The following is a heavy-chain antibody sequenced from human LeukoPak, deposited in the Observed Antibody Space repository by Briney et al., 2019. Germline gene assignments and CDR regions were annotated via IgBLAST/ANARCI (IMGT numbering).Heavy chain of an antibody. J-gene: IGHJ5*02. D-gene: IGHD5-24*01. Sequence: GESLKISCKGSGYSFTSYWISWVRQMPRKGLEWMGRIDPSDSYTNCSPSFQGHVTISADKSISTAYLQWSSLKASDTAMYYCARTRLDGLSDNWFDPWGQGTLVTVSS. CDR1: GYSFTSYW. CDR2: IDPSDSYT. V-gene: IGHV5-10-1*01. CDR3: ARTRLDGLSDNWFDP.